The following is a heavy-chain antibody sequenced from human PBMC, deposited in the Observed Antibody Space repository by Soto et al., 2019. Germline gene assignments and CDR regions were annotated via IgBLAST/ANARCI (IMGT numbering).Heavy chain of an antibody. CDR1: GLAVTSNY. V-gene: IGHV3-53*02. D-gene: IGHD5-18*01. CDR2: VYSSGTT. Sequence: EVQLVETGGGLIQPGGSLSLSCAASGLAVTSNYMSWVRQAPGKGLEWVSIVYSSGTTYYADSVKGRFTFSRDKSKNTISLQMRNLRAEDTAVYYCARVDTYDYYYSMDVWCQGTTVPVSS. J-gene: IGHJ6*02. CDR3: ARVDTYDYYYSMDV.